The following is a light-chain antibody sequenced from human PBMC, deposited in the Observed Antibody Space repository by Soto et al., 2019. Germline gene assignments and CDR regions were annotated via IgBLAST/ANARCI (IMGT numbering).Light chain of an antibody. J-gene: IGKJ3*01. V-gene: IGKV3-20*01. CDR1: QSVSSSY. Sequence: EIVLTQSPGTLSLSPGERATLSCRASQSVSSSYLAWDQQKPGQAPRLLIYGASSRATGIPDRFSGSGSGTVFTLTISRLEPEDFAVYYCQKYGSPPVTFGPGTKVDIK. CDR2: GAS. CDR3: QKYGSPPVT.